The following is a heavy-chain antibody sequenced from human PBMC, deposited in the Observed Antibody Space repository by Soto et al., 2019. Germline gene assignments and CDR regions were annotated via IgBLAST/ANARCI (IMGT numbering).Heavy chain of an antibody. CDR1: GFIFSNHW. V-gene: IGHV3-74*01. CDR3: ARARHLYCSSTSCYSGRYYYYMDV. CDR2: INTDGSTT. J-gene: IGHJ6*03. Sequence: PGGSLRLSCAASGFIFSNHWMHWVRQAPGKGLVWVSRINTDGSTTSYADSVKGRFTISRDNAKNTLYLQMNSLRAEDTAVYYCARARHLYCSSTSCYSGRYYYYMDVWGKGTTVTVSS. D-gene: IGHD2-2*02.